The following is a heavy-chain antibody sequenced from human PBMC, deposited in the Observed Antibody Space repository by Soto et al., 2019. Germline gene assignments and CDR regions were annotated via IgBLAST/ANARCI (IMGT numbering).Heavy chain of an antibody. Sequence: QVQLQESGPGLVRPSQTLSLTCTVSGASISSGGYYWSWIRQHPGKGLEWIGYIYYGGSTYYNPSLKRRVGISVDTSNNQFSLRLYSVTAADTAVYYCARATVGRTRNDSGTHRAWGQGTLVTVSS. V-gene: IGHV4-31*03. D-gene: IGHD1-1*01. CDR1: GASISSGGYY. CDR3: ARATVGRTRNDSGTHRA. CDR2: IYYGGST. J-gene: IGHJ4*02.